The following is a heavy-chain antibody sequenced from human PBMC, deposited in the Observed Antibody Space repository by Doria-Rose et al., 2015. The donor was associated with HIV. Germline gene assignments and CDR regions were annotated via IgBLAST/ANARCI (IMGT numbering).Heavy chain of an antibody. CDR1: GGSISSYY. CDR3: ARFRPSRGIYYSLDV. J-gene: IGHJ6*03. V-gene: IGHV4-4*09. D-gene: IGHD3-10*01. CDR2: IYSSGST. Sequence: VQLQESGPGLVKPAETLSLTCTVSGGSISSYYWNWIRQPPGKGLEWIGYIYSSGSTHYNPPPKARVPIPKNTPKTHFPLKRGAGTAADTAVYYCARFRPSRGIYYSLDVWGKGTTVTVSS.